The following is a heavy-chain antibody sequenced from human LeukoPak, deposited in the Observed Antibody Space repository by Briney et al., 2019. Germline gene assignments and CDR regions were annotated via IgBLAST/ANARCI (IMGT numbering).Heavy chain of an antibody. CDR2: MNPNSGNT. V-gene: IGHV1-8*01. CDR1: GYTFTSYD. CDR3: ARGVHKFYYDSSDYQPYAFDI. J-gene: IGHJ3*02. Sequence: ASVKVSCKASGYTFTSYDINWVRQATGQGLEWMGWMNPNSGNTGYAQKFQGRVTMTRNTSISTAYMELSSLRSEDTAVYYCARGVHKFYYDSSDYQPYAFDIWGQGTMVTISS. D-gene: IGHD3-22*01.